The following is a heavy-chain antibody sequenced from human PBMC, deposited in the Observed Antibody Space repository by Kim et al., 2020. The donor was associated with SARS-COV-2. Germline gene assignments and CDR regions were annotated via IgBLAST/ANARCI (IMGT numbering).Heavy chain of an antibody. J-gene: IGHJ4*02. V-gene: IGHV3-30-3*01. D-gene: IGHD1-26*01. CDR3: AQSGGYREFDY. CDR1: GFTFSSYA. Sequence: GGSLRLSCAASGFTFSSYAMHWVRQAPGKGLEWVAVISYDGSNKYYADSVKGRFTISRDNSKNTLYLQMNSLRAEDTAVYYCAQSGGYREFDYWGQGTLVTVSS. CDR2: ISYDGSNK.